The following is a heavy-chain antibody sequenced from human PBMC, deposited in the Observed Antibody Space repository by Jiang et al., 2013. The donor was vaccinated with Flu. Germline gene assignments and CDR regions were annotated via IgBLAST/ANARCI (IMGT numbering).Heavy chain of an antibody. J-gene: IGHJ6*02. CDR1: GGSIGSYY. CDR3: ARGGDYDFWSGYYRGRYYYGMDV. V-gene: IGHV4-59*01. D-gene: IGHD3-3*01. Sequence: GSGLVKPSETLSLTCTVSGGSIGSYYWSWIRQPPGKGLEWIGYIYYSGSTNYNPSLKSRVTISVDTSKNQFSLKLSSVTAADTAVYYCARGGDYDFWSGYYRGRYYYGMDVWGQGTTVTVSS. CDR2: IYYSGST.